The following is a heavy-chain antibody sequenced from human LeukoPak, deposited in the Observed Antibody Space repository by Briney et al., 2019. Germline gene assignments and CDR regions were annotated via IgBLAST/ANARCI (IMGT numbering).Heavy chain of an antibody. CDR3: ARRIVGTGWGQENWLDP. V-gene: IGHV4-59*12. Sequence: SETLSLTCTVSGASITDFYYYWIRQSPGKGLESIGHIRYRGRTNYRPSLESRLTISLDTSKNQVSLTLSSVTAADTAVYFCARRIVGTGWGQENWLDPWGQGTLVTVSS. CDR1: GASITDFY. J-gene: IGHJ5*02. D-gene: IGHD1-26*01. CDR2: IRYRGRT.